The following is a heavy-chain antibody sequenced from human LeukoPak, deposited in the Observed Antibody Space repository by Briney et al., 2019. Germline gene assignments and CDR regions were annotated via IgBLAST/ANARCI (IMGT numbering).Heavy chain of an antibody. V-gene: IGHV4-34*01. Sequence: SETLSLTCAVYGGSFGGYYWSWIRQPPGKGLEWIGEINHSGSTNYNPSLKSRVTISVDTSKNQFSLKLSSVTAADTAVYYCARAVVRGTNYFDYWGQGTLVTVSS. J-gene: IGHJ4*02. D-gene: IGHD3-10*01. CDR1: GGSFGGYY. CDR3: ARAVVRGTNYFDY. CDR2: INHSGST.